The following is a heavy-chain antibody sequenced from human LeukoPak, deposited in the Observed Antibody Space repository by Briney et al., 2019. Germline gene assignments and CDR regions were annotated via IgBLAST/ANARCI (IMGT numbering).Heavy chain of an antibody. V-gene: IGHV3-30*18. CDR2: ISYDGSNK. Sequence: GRSLRLSCAASGFTFSSYGMHWVRQAPGKGLEWVAVISYDGSNKYYADSVKGRFTISRDNSKNTLYLQMNSLRAEDTAVYYCANGPINRVVAATSTREYYFDYWGQGTLVTVSS. CDR3: ANGPINRVVAATSTREYYFDY. CDR1: GFTFSSYG. D-gene: IGHD2-15*01. J-gene: IGHJ4*02.